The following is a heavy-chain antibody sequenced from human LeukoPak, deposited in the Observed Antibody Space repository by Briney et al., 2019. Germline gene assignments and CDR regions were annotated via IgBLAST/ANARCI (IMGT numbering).Heavy chain of an antibody. Sequence: SETLSLTCAVYGGSFSGYYWSWIRQPPGKGLEWIGEINHSGSTNYNPSLKSRVTISVDTSKNQFSLKLSSVTAADTAVYYCARENAVAGMDVWGQGTTVTVSS. D-gene: IGHD6-19*01. CDR2: INHSGST. J-gene: IGHJ6*02. V-gene: IGHV4-34*01. CDR1: GGSFSGYY. CDR3: ARENAVAGMDV.